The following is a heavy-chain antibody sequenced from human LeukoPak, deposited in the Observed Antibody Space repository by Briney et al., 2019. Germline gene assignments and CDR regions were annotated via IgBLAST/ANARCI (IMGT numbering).Heavy chain of an antibody. CDR1: GYTFTSYD. CDR2: MNPNSGNT. CDR3: ARQVMDSSGPFDY. D-gene: IGHD3-22*01. J-gene: IGHJ4*02. Sequence: GASVKVFCKASGYTFTSYDINWVRQATGQGLEWMGWMNPNSGNTGYAQKFQGRVTMTRNTSISTAYMELSSLRSEDTAVYYCARQVMDSSGPFDYWGQGTLVTVSS. V-gene: IGHV1-8*01.